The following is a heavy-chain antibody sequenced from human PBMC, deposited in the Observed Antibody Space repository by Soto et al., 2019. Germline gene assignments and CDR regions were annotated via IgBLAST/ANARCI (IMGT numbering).Heavy chain of an antibody. D-gene: IGHD2-15*01. J-gene: IGHJ4*02. Sequence: GGSLRLSCAASGFTFSSYWMHWVRQAPGKGLVWVSRINSDGSSTSYADPVKGRFTISRDNAKNTLYLQMNSLRAEDTAVYYCARVPPWCSGGSCYYDYWGQGTLVTVSS. V-gene: IGHV3-74*01. CDR3: ARVPPWCSGGSCYYDY. CDR2: INSDGSST. CDR1: GFTFSSYW.